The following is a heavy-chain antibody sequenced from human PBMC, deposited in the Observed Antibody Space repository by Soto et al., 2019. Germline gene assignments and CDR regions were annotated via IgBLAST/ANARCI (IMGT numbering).Heavy chain of an antibody. V-gene: IGHV1-2*02. Sequence: ASVKVSCKASGYTFTGYYMHWVRQAPGQGLEWMGWINPNSGGTNYAQKFQGRVTMTRDTSISTAYMALSRLRSDDTAVYYCARSSIAAGGAFDIWGQGTMVTVS. CDR1: GYTFTGYY. J-gene: IGHJ3*02. D-gene: IGHD6-6*01. CDR3: ARSSIAAGGAFDI. CDR2: INPNSGGT.